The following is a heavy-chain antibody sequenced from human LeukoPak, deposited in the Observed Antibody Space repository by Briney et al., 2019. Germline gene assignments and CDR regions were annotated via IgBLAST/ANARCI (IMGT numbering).Heavy chain of an antibody. J-gene: IGHJ4*02. V-gene: IGHV3-23*01. CDR3: ARCNDFWSGYYDY. CDR1: GFTFSSYA. CDR2: ISGSGGRT. Sequence: GGSLRLSCAASGFTFSSYAMSWVRQAPGKGLEWVSAISGSGGRTYYADSVKGRFTISRDNSKNTLYLQMNSLRAEDTAVYYCARCNDFWSGYYDYWGQGTLVTVSS. D-gene: IGHD3-3*01.